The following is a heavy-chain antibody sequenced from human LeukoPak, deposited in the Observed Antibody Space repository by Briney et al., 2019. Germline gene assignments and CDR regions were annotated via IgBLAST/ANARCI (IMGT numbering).Heavy chain of an antibody. Sequence: GGSLRLSCAASGFTFSSYAMTWVRQAPGKGLEWVSTISATGGSTYYADSVKGRFTIYRDNSKSRLSLQMNSLRAEDTAVYYCAKTLSSGWSGKYYFDYWGQGTLVSVSS. CDR2: ISATGGST. CDR3: AKTLSSGWSGKYYFDY. D-gene: IGHD6-19*01. J-gene: IGHJ4*02. CDR1: GFTFSSYA. V-gene: IGHV3-23*01.